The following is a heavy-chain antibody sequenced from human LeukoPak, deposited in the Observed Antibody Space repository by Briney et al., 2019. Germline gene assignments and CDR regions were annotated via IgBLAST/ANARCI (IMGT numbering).Heavy chain of an antibody. Sequence: GGSLRLSCTGSGFAFSNYWMSWVRQAPGKGLEWVANIKYDGSEKYYVDSVKGRLTISRDNAKNSLYLQMNSLRAEDTTVYYCAREPVRKRWFDSWGQGTLVTVSS. D-gene: IGHD3-10*01. V-gene: IGHV3-7*03. CDR2: IKYDGSEK. J-gene: IGHJ5*01. CDR3: AREPVRKRWFDS. CDR1: GFAFSNYW.